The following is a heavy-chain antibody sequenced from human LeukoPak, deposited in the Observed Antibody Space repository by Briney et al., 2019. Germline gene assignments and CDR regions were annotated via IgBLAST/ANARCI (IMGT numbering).Heavy chain of an antibody. CDR1: GGSISSYY. CDR2: IYTSGST. V-gene: IGHV4-4*07. J-gene: IGHJ5*02. CDR3: ARNGYSSGWYDFWFDP. Sequence: PSETLSLTCTVSGGSISSYYWSWIRQPAGKGLEWIGHIYTSGSTNYNPSLKSRVTMSVDTSKNQFSLKVNPVTAANTAVYYCARNGYSSGWYDFWFDPWGQGTLVTVSS. D-gene: IGHD6-19*01.